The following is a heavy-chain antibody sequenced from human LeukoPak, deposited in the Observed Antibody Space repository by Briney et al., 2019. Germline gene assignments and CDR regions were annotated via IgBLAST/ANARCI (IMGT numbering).Heavy chain of an antibody. Sequence: SETLSLTCAVYGGSFSGYYWTWIRQPPGKGLEWIGEIDHSGSTNYNPSLKSRVTISVDTSKNQFSLKLSSVTAADTAVYYCARHEGFSQKDWGQGTQVTVS. CDR2: IDHSGST. CDR1: GGSFSGYY. V-gene: IGHV4-34*01. CDR3: ARHEGFSQKD. J-gene: IGHJ4*02.